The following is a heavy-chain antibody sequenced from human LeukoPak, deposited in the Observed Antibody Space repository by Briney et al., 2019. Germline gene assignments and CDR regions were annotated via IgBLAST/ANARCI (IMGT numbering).Heavy chain of an antibody. Sequence: GGSLRLSCAASGFTLSDYYMTWIRQAPGKELEWVSHITSTGATIYYADSVKGRFTIARDNAKNSLSLQMNSLRAEDTAVYFCARVLSSGYSPFDYWGQGSLVTVSS. CDR2: ITSTGATI. V-gene: IGHV3-11*01. J-gene: IGHJ4*02. CDR3: ARVLSSGYSPFDY. D-gene: IGHD3-22*01. CDR1: GFTLSDYY.